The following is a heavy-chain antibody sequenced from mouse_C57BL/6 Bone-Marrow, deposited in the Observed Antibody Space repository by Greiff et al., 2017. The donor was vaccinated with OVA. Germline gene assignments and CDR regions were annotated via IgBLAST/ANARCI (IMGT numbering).Heavy chain of an antibody. CDR3: ARGGIWLRVPMDY. CDR2: INPSNGGT. CDR1: GYTFTSYW. Sequence: QVQLQQPGTELVKPGASVKLSCKASGYTFTSYWRPGVKQRPGQGLEWIGNINPSNGGTNYNEKFKSKATLTVDKSSSTAYMQLSSLTSEDSAVYYCARGGIWLRVPMDYWGQGTSVTVSS. V-gene: IGHV1-53*01. D-gene: IGHD2-2*01. J-gene: IGHJ4*01.